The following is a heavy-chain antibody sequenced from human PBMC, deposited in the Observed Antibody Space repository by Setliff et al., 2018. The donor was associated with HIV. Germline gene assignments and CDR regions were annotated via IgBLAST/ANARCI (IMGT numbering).Heavy chain of an antibody. J-gene: IGHJ4*02. Sequence: PSETLSLTCAVYGASFSDYNWNWIRQPPGKGLEWIGEINDRETTTFNPSLQSRLFMSIDTSKNQFSLELSSVTAADTAVYYCARLRYGSGIPLDVWGQGMLVTVSS. D-gene: IGHD3-10*01. CDR2: INDRETT. CDR1: GASFSDYN. CDR3: ARLRYGSGIPLDV. V-gene: IGHV4-34*01.